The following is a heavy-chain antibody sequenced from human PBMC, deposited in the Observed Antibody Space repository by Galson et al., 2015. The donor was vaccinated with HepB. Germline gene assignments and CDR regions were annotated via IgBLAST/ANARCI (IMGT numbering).Heavy chain of an antibody. CDR1: GGTFSSYA. CDR3: ARDARFLEWSHDAFDI. V-gene: IGHV1-69*13. Sequence: SVKVSCKASGGTFSSYAISWVRQAPGQGLEWMGGIIPIFGTANYAQKFQGRVTITADESTSTAYMELSSLRSDDTAVYYCARDARFLEWSHDAFDIWGQGTMVTVSS. D-gene: IGHD3-3*01. J-gene: IGHJ3*02. CDR2: IIPIFGTA.